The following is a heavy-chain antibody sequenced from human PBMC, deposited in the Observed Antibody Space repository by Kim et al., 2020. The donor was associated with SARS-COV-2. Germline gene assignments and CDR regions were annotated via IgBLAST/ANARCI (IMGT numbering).Heavy chain of an antibody. V-gene: IGHV4-31*03. CDR1: GGSISRGGHY. CDR3: ARGTGGCSTTSCSDNW. CDR2: IYYSGST. J-gene: IGHJ5*01. Sequence: SETLSLTCTVSGGSISRGGHYWSWIRQFPGRGLEWIGYIYYSGSTYYNPSLKSRATISVDTSKNQFSLNLNSVTAADTAMYYCARGTGGCSTTSCSDNW. D-gene: IGHD2-2*01.